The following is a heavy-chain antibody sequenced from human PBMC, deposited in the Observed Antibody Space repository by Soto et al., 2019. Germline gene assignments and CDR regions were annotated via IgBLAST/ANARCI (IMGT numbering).Heavy chain of an antibody. CDR2: ISYDGSNK. CDR3: AKGIQAAAGYVAFDI. D-gene: IGHD6-13*01. Sequence: PVGSLRLSCAASGFTFSSYGMHWVRQAPGKGLEWVAVISYDGSNKYHADSVKGRFTISRDNSKNTLYLQMNSLRAEDTAVYYCAKGIQAAAGYVAFDIWGQGTMVTVSS. CDR1: GFTFSSYG. J-gene: IGHJ3*02. V-gene: IGHV3-30*18.